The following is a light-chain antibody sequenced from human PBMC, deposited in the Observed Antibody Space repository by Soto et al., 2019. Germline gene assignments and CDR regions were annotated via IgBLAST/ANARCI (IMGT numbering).Light chain of an antibody. Sequence: DIQITQSPSSLSASVGDRVTITCRASQSISSYLNWYHQKPGKAPKLLIYAASSLQSGVPSRFSGSGSGTDFTLTISSLQPEDFATYYCQQSNSTPWTFGPGTKVDIK. J-gene: IGKJ3*01. CDR3: QQSNSTPWT. CDR2: AAS. V-gene: IGKV1-39*01. CDR1: QSISSY.